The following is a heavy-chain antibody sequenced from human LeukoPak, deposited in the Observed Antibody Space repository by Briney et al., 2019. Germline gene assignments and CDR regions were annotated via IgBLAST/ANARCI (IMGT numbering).Heavy chain of an antibody. CDR3: ARDYGDYEGYFDY. V-gene: IGHV3-7*01. D-gene: IGHD4-17*01. CDR1: GFTFSSYW. J-gene: IGHJ4*02. Sequence: GGSLRLSCAASGFTFSSYWMSGVRQAPGKGLEWVANIKQDGSEKYYVDSVKGRFTISRDNAKNSLYLQMNSLRAEDTAVYYCARDYGDYEGYFDYWGQGTLVTVSS. CDR2: IKQDGSEK.